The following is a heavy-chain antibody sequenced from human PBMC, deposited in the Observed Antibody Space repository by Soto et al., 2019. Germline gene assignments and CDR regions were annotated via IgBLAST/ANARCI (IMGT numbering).Heavy chain of an antibody. CDR1: GFTFSNYA. CDR3: AKTPRQWLVYFDY. J-gene: IGHJ4*02. CDR2: ISGSGGTT. V-gene: IGHV3-23*01. D-gene: IGHD6-19*01. Sequence: EVQLLESGGGLVQPGGSLRLSCAVSGFTFSNYAIAWVRQAPGKGLEWVSGISGSGGTTYYADSVKGRFTISRDNSKDTLHLQMNSLRAEDTAVYYCAKTPRQWLVYFDYWGQGALVTVSS.